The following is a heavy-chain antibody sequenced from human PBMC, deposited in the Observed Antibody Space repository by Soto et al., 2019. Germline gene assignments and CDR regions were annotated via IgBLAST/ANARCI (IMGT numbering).Heavy chain of an antibody. Sequence: QVQLVQSGAEVKKPGASVKVSCKASGYTFTSYAMHWVRQAPGQRLEWMGWINAGNGNTKYSQKFQGRVTITRYTSASTAYMELSSLRSEDTAVYYCARGDRGWGVFDYWGQGTLVTVSS. V-gene: IGHV1-3*01. CDR2: INAGNGNT. CDR1: GYTFTSYA. D-gene: IGHD6-19*01. CDR3: ARGDRGWGVFDY. J-gene: IGHJ4*02.